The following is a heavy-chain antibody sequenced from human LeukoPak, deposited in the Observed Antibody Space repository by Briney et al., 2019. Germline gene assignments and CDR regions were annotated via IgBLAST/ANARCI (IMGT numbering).Heavy chain of an antibody. V-gene: IGHV3-7*01. CDR2: INQDGSEK. CDR1: GFTFSSYW. Sequence: GGSLRLPCAASGFTFSSYWMSWVRQAPGKGLELVANINQDGSEKYYVDSVKGRFTISRDNAKNSLYLQMNSLRDEDTAVYYCARDSSRVTTVKYWGQGTLVTVSS. J-gene: IGHJ4*02. D-gene: IGHD4-17*01. CDR3: ARDSSRVTTVKY.